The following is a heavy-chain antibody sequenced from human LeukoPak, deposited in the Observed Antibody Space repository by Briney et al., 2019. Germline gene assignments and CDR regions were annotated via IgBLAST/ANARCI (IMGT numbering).Heavy chain of an antibody. CDR1: GGTFSSYA. D-gene: IGHD3-9*01. J-gene: IGHJ4*02. CDR3: ASDILTAD. V-gene: IGHV1-69*05. Sequence: ASVKVSCKASGGTFSSYAISWVRQAPGQGLEWMGGIIPIFGTANYAQKLQGRVTMTTDTSTSTAYMELRSLRSDDTAVYYCASDILTADWGQGTLVTVSS. CDR2: IIPIFGTA.